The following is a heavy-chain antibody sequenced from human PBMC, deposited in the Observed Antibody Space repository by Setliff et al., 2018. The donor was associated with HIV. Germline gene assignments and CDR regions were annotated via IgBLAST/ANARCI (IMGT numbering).Heavy chain of an antibody. CDR3: ARVQMAYAASDV. D-gene: IGHD4-17*01. Sequence: SETLSLTCTVSGGSISTYYWSWIRKPPGKGLEWIGSIYFTGSSDNNPSLKSRVTLSVDTSKHQFSLKLSSVTAADKAVYYCARVQMAYAASDVWGQGTMVTVSS. CDR1: GGSISTYY. V-gene: IGHV4-59*01. CDR2: IYFTGSS. J-gene: IGHJ3*01.